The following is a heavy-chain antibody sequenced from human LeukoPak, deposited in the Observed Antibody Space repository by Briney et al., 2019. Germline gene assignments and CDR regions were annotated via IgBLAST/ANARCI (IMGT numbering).Heavy chain of an antibody. CDR3: AQQYYYGSGSYRLDP. D-gene: IGHD3-10*01. Sequence: SETLSLTCTVSGDSVSSSTCYWAWIRQPPGKGLEWIGSMYYSGSTYYNVSLKSRVSISIDTSKNQFSLQLSSVTAADTAVYYCAQQYYYGSGSYRLDPWGQGTLVTVSS. CDR1: GDSVSSSTCY. J-gene: IGHJ5*02. CDR2: MYYSGST. V-gene: IGHV4-39*07.